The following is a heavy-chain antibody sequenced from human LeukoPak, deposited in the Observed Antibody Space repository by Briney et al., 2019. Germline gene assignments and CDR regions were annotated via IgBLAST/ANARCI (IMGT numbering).Heavy chain of an antibody. Sequence: ASVKVSCKASGYTFTNYYIHWVRQAPGQGLEWVGWINPNSGGTNYAQKFQGRVTMTRDTSISTAYMELSRLRSDDTAVYYCARRGPKGYCSSTSCRKQDWFDPWGQGTLVTVSS. D-gene: IGHD2-2*01. V-gene: IGHV1-2*02. J-gene: IGHJ5*02. CDR3: ARRGPKGYCSSTSCRKQDWFDP. CDR1: GYTFTNYY. CDR2: INPNSGGT.